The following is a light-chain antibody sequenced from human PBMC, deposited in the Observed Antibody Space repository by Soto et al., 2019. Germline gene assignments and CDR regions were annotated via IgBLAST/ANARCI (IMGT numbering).Light chain of an antibody. J-gene: IGLJ1*01. CDR3: CSYAGSSTFYV. CDR1: SSDVGSYNL. CDR2: EVS. V-gene: IGLV2-23*02. Sequence: QSVLTQPASVCGSPGQSITISCTGTSSDVGSYNLVSWYQQHPGKAPKLMIYEVSKRPSGVSNRFSGSKSGNTASLTISGLQAEDEADYYCCSYAGSSTFYVFGTGTKATVL.